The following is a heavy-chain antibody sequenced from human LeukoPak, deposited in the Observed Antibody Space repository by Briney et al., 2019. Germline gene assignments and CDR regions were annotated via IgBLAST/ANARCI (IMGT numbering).Heavy chain of an antibody. CDR3: ARSGYGSGSYYAGT. V-gene: IGHV1-69*01. CDR1: GGTFSSYA. J-gene: IGHJ5*02. CDR2: IIPIFGTA. D-gene: IGHD3-10*01. Sequence: VASVKVSCKASGGTFSSYAISWVRQAPGQGLEWMGGIIPIFGTANYAQKFQGRVTITADESTSPAYMELSSLRSEDTAVYYCARSGYGSGSYYAGTWGQGTLVTVSS.